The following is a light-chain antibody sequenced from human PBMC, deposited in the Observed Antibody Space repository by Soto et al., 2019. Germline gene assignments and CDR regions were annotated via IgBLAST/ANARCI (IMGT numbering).Light chain of an antibody. J-gene: IGKJ4*01. Sequence: IQLTQSPSSRSASSGDRATITCGASQAINNWLAWYQQKQGKAPKLLIYDASKLESGVPSRFSGSESGTDVTLIISSLKHDDGATYYCQQYSSYTLTFGGGTKVDI. V-gene: IGKV1-5*01. CDR1: QAINNW. CDR2: DAS. CDR3: QQYSSYTLT.